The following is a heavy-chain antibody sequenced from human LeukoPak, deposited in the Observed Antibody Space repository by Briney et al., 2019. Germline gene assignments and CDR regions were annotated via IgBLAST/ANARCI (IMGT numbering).Heavy chain of an antibody. V-gene: IGHV3-15*01. D-gene: IGHD3-22*01. Sequence: GGSLRLSCAASGFTFSDAWMTWVRQAPGKGLEWVGRIKPTKTDGGAPYYATAVEGRITISRDDSTDMMYLQMNSLKTDDTAVYYCARGRYDSRIFDYWGQGTLVTVSS. CDR3: ARGRYDSRIFDY. CDR1: GFTFSDAW. J-gene: IGHJ4*02. CDR2: IKPTKTDGGAP.